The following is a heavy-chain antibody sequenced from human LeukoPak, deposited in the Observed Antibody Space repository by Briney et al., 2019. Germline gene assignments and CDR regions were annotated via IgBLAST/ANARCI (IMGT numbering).Heavy chain of an antibody. V-gene: IGHV3-23*01. Sequence: GGSLRLSCAASGFTFSSYEMNWVRQAPGKGLEWVSGIRPSGDITYYADSVKGRFTISRDNSKNTLYLEVISLTAEDTAVYYCAKDDAWLRFGEWSQGTLVTVSS. CDR2: IRPSGDIT. CDR1: GFTFSSYE. CDR3: AKDDAWLRFGE. J-gene: IGHJ4*02. D-gene: IGHD3-10*01.